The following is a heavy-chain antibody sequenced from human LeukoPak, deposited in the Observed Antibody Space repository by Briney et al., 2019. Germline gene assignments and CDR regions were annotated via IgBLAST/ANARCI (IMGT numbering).Heavy chain of an antibody. CDR2: IYYSGST. V-gene: IGHV4-59*01. CDR1: GVSISSYY. Sequence: PSETLSLTGTVSGVSISSYYWSWIRQPPGKGLEWIGYIYYSGSTNYNPSLKSRVTISVDTSKNQFPLKLSSVTAADTAVYYCARVGYSYGVIDYWGQGTLVTVSS. CDR3: ARVGYSYGVIDY. D-gene: IGHD5-18*01. J-gene: IGHJ4*02.